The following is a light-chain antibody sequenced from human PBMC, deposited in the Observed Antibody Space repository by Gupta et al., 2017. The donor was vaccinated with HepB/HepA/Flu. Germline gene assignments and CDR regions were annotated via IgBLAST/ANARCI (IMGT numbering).Light chain of an antibody. J-gene: IGLJ3*02. CDR1: SSNSGSGYV. Sequence: QSVLTQPPSVSGAPGQRVISYCNGSSSNSGSGYVVHWNQQLPGTAPKLLIFDNNNRPSGVPDRFSGSKSVTSASLAITGLQSDEEAVYVCQSYDRSLSGWVFGGGTKLTVL. CDR2: DNN. CDR3: QSYDRSLSGWV. V-gene: IGLV1-40*01.